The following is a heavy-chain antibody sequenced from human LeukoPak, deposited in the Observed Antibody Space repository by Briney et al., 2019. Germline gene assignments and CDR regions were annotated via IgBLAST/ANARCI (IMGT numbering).Heavy chain of an antibody. D-gene: IGHD3-10*01. CDR2: ISYDGSNK. Sequence: PGGSLRLSCAASGFTFSSYGMHWVRQAPGKGLEWVAVISYDGSNKYYADSVKGRFTISRDNSKNTLYLQMNSLRAEDTAVYYCAKRSGYGSGVYYYGMDVWGQGTTVTVSS. CDR3: AKRSGYGSGVYYYGMDV. V-gene: IGHV3-30*18. J-gene: IGHJ6*02. CDR1: GFTFSSYG.